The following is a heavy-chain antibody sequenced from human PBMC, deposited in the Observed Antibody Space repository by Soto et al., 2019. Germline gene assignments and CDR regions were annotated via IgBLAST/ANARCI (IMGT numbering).Heavy chain of an antibody. CDR1: GGSISNSNW. D-gene: IGHD3-10*02. Sequence: PSETLSLTCAVSGGSISNSNWGSWVRQPPGKGLEWIGEIYHSGSTNYNPSLKSRVTISVDKSKNQFSLKLSSVTAADTAVYYCASVRGGYYYAMDVWGQGTTVT. J-gene: IGHJ6*02. CDR3: ASVRGGYYYAMDV. V-gene: IGHV4-4*02. CDR2: IYHSGST.